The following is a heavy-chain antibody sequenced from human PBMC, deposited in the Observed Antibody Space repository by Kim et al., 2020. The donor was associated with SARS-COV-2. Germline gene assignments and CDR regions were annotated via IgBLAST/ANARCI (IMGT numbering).Heavy chain of an antibody. CDR3: VGDRRWFYP. V-gene: IGHV3-7*01. CDR2: ISQDGSQK. CDR1: GFTISAYW. J-gene: IGHJ5*02. Sequence: GGSMRLYCAASGFTISAYWMRWLRQAPGKGLESVATISQDGSQKYYVNSVRGRFTISRDNDNAKNSVDLPMNSLRSEDTAVYYCVGDRRWFYPWGQGTL.